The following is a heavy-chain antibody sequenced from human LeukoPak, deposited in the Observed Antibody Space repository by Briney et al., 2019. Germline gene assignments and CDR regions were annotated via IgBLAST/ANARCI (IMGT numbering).Heavy chain of an antibody. D-gene: IGHD3-22*01. CDR3: AKDAQYQYYYDSSGDGTDFDY. V-gene: IGHV3-7*01. Sequence: GGSLRLSCAASGFTFSSYWMTWVRQAPGKGLECVAKMKQDGSEKDYVDSVKGRFTISRDNAKNTLNLQMNSLRAEDTAVYYCAKDAQYQYYYDSSGDGTDFDYWGQGTLVTVSS. CDR1: GFTFSSYW. J-gene: IGHJ4*02. CDR2: MKQDGSEK.